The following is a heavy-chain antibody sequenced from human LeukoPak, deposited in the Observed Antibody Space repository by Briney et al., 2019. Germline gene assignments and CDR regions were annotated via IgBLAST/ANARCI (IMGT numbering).Heavy chain of an antibody. J-gene: IGHJ4*02. CDR1: GGSIKNYY. D-gene: IGHD5-12*01. Sequence: SEILSLTCTVSGGSIKNYYWSWIRQPPGEGLEWIGYIYHTGSTTYNPSLESRVTISVDMSKNQFSLRLYSVTAADTAVYYCARVGLGGYSGYDDFWGQGTLVTVSS. CDR2: IYHTGST. V-gene: IGHV4-59*01. CDR3: ARVGLGGYSGYDDF.